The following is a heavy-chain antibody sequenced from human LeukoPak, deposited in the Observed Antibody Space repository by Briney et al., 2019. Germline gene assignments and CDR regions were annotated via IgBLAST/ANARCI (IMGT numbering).Heavy chain of an antibody. CDR3: ARAGVDSSGYSDAFDI. D-gene: IGHD3-22*01. V-gene: IGHV4-59*01. CDR1: GGSISSYY. Sequence: PSETLSLTCTVSGGSISSYYWSWIRQPPGKGLEWIGYIYYSGSTNYNPSLKSRVTISVDTSKNQFSLKLSSVTAADTAVYYCARAGVDSSGYSDAFDIWGQGTMVTVSS. J-gene: IGHJ3*02. CDR2: IYYSGST.